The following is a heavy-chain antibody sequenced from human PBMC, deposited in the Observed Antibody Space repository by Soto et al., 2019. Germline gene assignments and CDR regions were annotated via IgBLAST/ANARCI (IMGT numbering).Heavy chain of an antibody. CDR3: ARDKIKGAPDYLDS. Sequence: QEQLVESGGDVVQPGRSLTLSCAASGFTFSANAMHWVRQAPGKGLEWVAVIAYDGTIKIYRDSVKGRFTISRDDSKSTQYLQMNSLRPEDTAVYYWARDKIKGAPDYLDSWGQGTLVTVSS. J-gene: IGHJ4*02. CDR1: GFTFSANA. CDR2: IAYDGTIK. V-gene: IGHV3-30-3*01. D-gene: IGHD1-26*01.